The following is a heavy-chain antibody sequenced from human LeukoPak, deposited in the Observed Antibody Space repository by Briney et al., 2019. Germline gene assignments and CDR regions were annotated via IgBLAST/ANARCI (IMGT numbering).Heavy chain of an antibody. D-gene: IGHD6-25*01. J-gene: IGHJ4*02. CDR1: GGTFSSYA. Sequence: RASVKVSFKASGGTFSSYAISWVRQAPGQGLEWMGGNIPIFGTANYAQKFQGRVTITADESTSTAYMELSSLRSEDTAVYYCARTLIGYPLKNDYWGQGTLVTVSS. V-gene: IGHV1-69*13. CDR2: NIPIFGTA. CDR3: ARTLIGYPLKNDY.